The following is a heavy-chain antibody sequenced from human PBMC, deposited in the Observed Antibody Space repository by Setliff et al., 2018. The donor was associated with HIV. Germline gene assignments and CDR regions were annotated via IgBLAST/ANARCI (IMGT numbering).Heavy chain of an antibody. V-gene: IGHV1-69*13. D-gene: IGHD6-19*01. J-gene: IGHJ5*02. CDR1: GGTFSGHA. CDR3: ARAPAHEHSTGWYSSSNRFDP. CDR2: IIPLFGTA. Sequence: SVKVSCKAAGGTFSGHAINWVRQAPGQGVEWMGEIIPLFGTAHYAQKFQGRVTITADDSTSTAYMELSRLRSADTAVYYCARAPAHEHSTGWYSSSNRFDPWGQGTLVTVS.